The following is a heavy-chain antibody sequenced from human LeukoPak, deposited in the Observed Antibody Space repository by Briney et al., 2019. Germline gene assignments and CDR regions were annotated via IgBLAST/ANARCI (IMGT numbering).Heavy chain of an antibody. Sequence: GASVKVSCKASGGTFSSYAMSWVRQAPGKGLEWVSAISGSGGSTYYADSVKGRFTISRDNSKNTLYLQMNSLRAEDTAVYYCANAGGDYWGQGTLVTVSS. V-gene: IGHV3-23*01. D-gene: IGHD3-10*01. CDR1: GGTFSSYA. CDR2: ISGSGGST. J-gene: IGHJ4*02. CDR3: ANAGGDY.